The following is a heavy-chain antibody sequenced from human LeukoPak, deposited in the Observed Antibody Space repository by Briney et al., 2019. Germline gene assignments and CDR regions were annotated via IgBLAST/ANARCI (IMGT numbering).Heavy chain of an antibody. J-gene: IGHJ3*02. CDR2: ISSTSGYT. V-gene: IGHV3-21*01. CDR1: GCTFSRYT. CDR3: AATHHYYDSCGFYYSSDAFDI. Sequence: GGSLRLSCAASGCTFSRYTMNWVRQAPGKGLEWVSSISSTSGYTYYADSVKGRFTNSRDNAKRSLELHMSSLRVEDTAVYYCAATHHYYDSCGFYYSSDAFDIWGQGTLVTVSS. D-gene: IGHD3-22*01.